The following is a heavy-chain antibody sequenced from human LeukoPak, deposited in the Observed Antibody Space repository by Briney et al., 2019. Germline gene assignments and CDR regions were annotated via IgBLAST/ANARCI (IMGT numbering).Heavy chain of an antibody. Sequence: GGSLRLSCAASGFTFNNYAMNWVRQAPGKGLEWVSEISSIGVSTFYADSVKGRFTISRDNSKNTLYLQMNSLRVEDTALYYCAKEIGTSTVTTVDSWGQGTLVTVSS. J-gene: IGHJ4*02. CDR2: ISSIGVST. V-gene: IGHV3-23*01. CDR3: AKEIGTSTVTTVDS. D-gene: IGHD4-17*01. CDR1: GFTFNNYA.